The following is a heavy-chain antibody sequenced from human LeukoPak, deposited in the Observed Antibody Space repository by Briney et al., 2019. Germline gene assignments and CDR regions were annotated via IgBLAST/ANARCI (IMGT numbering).Heavy chain of an antibody. V-gene: IGHV3-21*01. CDR2: ISSSSSYI. J-gene: IGHJ4*02. Sequence: TGGSLRLSCAGSGFTFSSYSMNWVRQAPGKGLEWVSSISSSSSYIYYADSVKGRFTISRDNAKNSLYLQMNSLRVEDTAVYYCAREQQLGYWGQGTLVTVSS. D-gene: IGHD6-13*01. CDR3: AREQQLGY. CDR1: GFTFSSYS.